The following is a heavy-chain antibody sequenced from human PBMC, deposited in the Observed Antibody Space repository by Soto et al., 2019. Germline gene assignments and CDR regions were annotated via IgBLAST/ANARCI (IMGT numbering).Heavy chain of an antibody. CDR1: GFTFSSYA. D-gene: IGHD3-3*01. CDR2: ISGSGGST. CDR3: AKGSGVEGLSGYYYYGMDV. V-gene: IGHV3-23*01. J-gene: IGHJ6*02. Sequence: EVQLLESGGGLVQPGGSLRLSCAASGFTFSSYAMSWVRQAPGKGLEWVSAISGSGGSTYYADSVKGRFTISRDNSKNTLYLQMNSLGAEDTAVYYWAKGSGVEGLSGYYYYGMDVWGQGTTVTGSS.